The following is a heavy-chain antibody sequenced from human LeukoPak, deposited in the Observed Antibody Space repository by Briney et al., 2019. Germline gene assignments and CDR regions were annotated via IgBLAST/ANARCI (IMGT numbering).Heavy chain of an antibody. V-gene: IGHV4-59*08. CDR3: ARLHADTTLTPYYYYIYV. Sequence: SETLSLTCTAPARSISGHYWSWIRQPAGKGLNWQAYVYYSGSTNYNPSLRSRVTFSVDTSRIQFSLNLSSVTAADTAVYYWARLHADTTLTPYYYYIYVWGKGTTVTVSS. D-gene: IGHD1-1*01. CDR2: VYYSGST. J-gene: IGHJ6*03. CDR1: ARSISGHY.